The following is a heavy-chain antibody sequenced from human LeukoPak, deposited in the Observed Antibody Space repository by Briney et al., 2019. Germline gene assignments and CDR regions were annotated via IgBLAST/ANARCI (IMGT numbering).Heavy chain of an antibody. V-gene: IGHV1-2*06. CDR2: INPNSGGT. J-gene: IGHJ5*02. Sequence: GASVKVSCKASGYTSTGYYMHWVRQAPGQGLEWMGRINPNSGGTNYAQKFQGRVTMTRDTSISTAYMELSRLRSDDTAVYYCARDAITMVRGVIAPRFDPWGQGTLVTVSS. D-gene: IGHD3-10*01. CDR3: ARDAITMVRGVIAPRFDP. CDR1: GYTSTGYY.